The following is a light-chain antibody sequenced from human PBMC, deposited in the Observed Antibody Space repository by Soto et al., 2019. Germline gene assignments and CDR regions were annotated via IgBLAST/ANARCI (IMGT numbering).Light chain of an antibody. Sequence: DIQMTQSPPSLAASVGDRVTITCQAMQDLTNYLNWYQQKPGQAPKLLIYDTVTLEEGVPSRFSGGGSGTDFTFTINGLQPEDAAIYSCQQYVNLPYTFGQGTKLEIK. V-gene: IGKV1-33*01. CDR3: QQYVNLPYT. J-gene: IGKJ2*01. CDR2: DTV. CDR1: QDLTNY.